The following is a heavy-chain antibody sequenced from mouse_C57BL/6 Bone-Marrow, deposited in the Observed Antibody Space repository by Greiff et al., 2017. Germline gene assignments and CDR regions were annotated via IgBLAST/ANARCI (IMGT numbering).Heavy chain of an antibody. D-gene: IGHD6-1*01. CDR2: IYPSDSET. J-gene: IGHJ2*01. V-gene: IGHV1-61*01. Sequence: QVQLQQPGAELVRPASSVKLSCKASGYTFTSYWMDWVKQRPGQGLEWIGNIYPSDSETHYNQKFKDKATLTVDKSSSTAYMQLSSLTSGDSAVYYCARGGSSYFDYWGQGTTLTVSS. CDR1: GYTFTSYW. CDR3: ARGGSSYFDY.